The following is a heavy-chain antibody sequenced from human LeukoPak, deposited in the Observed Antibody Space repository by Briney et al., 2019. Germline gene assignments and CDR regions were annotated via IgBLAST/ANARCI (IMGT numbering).Heavy chain of an antibody. CDR2: ISSNGGST. J-gene: IGHJ5*02. V-gene: IGHV3-64D*06. D-gene: IGHD2-15*01. CDR3: VKGQWGYCSGGSCYWFDP. CDR1: GFTFSSYA. Sequence: GGSLRLSCSASGFTFSSYAMHWVRQAQGKGLEYVSAISSNGGSTYYADSVKGRFTISRDNSKNTLYLQMSSLRAEDTAVYYCVKGQWGYCSGGSCYWFDPWGQGTLVTVSS.